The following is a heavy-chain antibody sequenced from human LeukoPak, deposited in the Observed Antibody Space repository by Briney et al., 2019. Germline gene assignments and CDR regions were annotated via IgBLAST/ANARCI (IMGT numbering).Heavy chain of an antibody. D-gene: IGHD6-19*01. CDR3: ARAVFSSGWYNLGY. Sequence: GASLKVSCKASGYTFTGYYMHWVRQAPGQELEWMGWINPNSGGTNYAQKFQGRVTMTRDTSISTAYMELSRLRSDDTAVYYCARAVFSSGWYNLGYWGQGTLVTVSS. J-gene: IGHJ4*02. V-gene: IGHV1-2*02. CDR1: GYTFTGYY. CDR2: INPNSGGT.